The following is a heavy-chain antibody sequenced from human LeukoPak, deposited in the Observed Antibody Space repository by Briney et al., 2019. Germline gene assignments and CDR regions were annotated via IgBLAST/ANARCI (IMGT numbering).Heavy chain of an antibody. CDR3: ARSPLKYCGSATCYMDY. V-gene: IGHV5-51*01. J-gene: IGHJ4*02. Sequence: GESLKISCKGSGYSFTNYWIAWVRQMPGKGLEWMGIIYPGDSDTRYSPSFEGQVTISADKSITTVYLQWNTLKTSDIAMYYCARSPLKYCGSATCYMDYWGQGTLVTVSS. CDR1: GYSFTNYW. CDR2: IYPGDSDT. D-gene: IGHD2-2*01.